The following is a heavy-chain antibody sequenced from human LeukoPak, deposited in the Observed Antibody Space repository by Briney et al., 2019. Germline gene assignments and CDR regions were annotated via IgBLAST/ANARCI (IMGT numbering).Heavy chain of an antibody. D-gene: IGHD6-13*01. V-gene: IGHV4-59*01. CDR3: ARAWVYSSSWYWFDP. J-gene: IGHJ5*02. CDR1: GGSISSYY. CDR2: IYYSGST. Sequence: SETLSLTCTVSGGSISSYYWSWIRQPPGKGLEWNGYIYYSGSTNYNPSLKSRVTISVDTSKNQFSLKLSSVTAADTAVYYCARAWVYSSSWYWFDPWGQGTLVTVSS.